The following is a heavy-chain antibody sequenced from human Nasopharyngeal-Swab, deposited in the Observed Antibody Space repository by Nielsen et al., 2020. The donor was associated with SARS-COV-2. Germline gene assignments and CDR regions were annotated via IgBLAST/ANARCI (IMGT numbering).Heavy chain of an antibody. V-gene: IGHV4-59*12. CDR3: ATYSSTRKYYMEV. CDR2: IYYTGST. D-gene: IGHD6-13*01. J-gene: IGHJ6*03. CDR1: GGSISPYY. Sequence: SETLSLTCTVSGGSISPYYWGWIRQPPGKGLEWIGYIYYTGSTNYNPSLKSRVTISTDTSKNQFSLNLDSLSAADTATYYCATYSSTRKYYMEVWGTGTTVTVSS.